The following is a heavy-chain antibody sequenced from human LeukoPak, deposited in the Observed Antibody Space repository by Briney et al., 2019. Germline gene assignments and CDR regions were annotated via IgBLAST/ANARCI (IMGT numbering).Heavy chain of an antibody. V-gene: IGHV4-31*03. CDR1: GGSISSGGYY. CDR3: ARAGRGCSGGSCYRWFDP. CDR2: IYYSGST. D-gene: IGHD2-15*01. Sequence: PSETLSLTRTVSGGSISSGGYYWSWIRQHPGKGLEWIGYIYYSGSTYYNPSLKSRVTISVDTYKNQFSLKLSSVTAADTAVYYCARAGRGCSGGSCYRWFDPWGQGTLVTVSS. J-gene: IGHJ5*02.